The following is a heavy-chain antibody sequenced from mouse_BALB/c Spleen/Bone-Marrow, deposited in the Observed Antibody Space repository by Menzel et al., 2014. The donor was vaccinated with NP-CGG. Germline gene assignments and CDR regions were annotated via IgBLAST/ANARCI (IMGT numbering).Heavy chain of an antibody. J-gene: IGHJ4*01. CDR1: GYTFTSYN. CDR2: IYPGNGDT. CDR3: AGSGSSGYYAMDY. V-gene: IGHV1-12*01. D-gene: IGHD3-1*01. Sequence: QVQLKESGAELVKPGASVKMSCKASGYTFTSYNMHWVKQTPGQGLEWIGAIYPGNGDTSYNQKFKGKATLTADKSSSTAYMQLSSLTSEDSAVYYCAGSGSSGYYAMDYWGQGTSVTVSS.